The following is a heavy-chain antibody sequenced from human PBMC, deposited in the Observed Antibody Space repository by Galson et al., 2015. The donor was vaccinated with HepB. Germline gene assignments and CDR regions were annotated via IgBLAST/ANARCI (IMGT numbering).Heavy chain of an antibody. J-gene: IGHJ6*02. CDR3: AKDRDYNYDFWSGPPNGMDV. V-gene: IGHV3-53*05. CDR2: IYSGGST. Sequence: SLRLSCAASGFAVSGNYMSWVRQAPGEGLEWVSIIYSGGSTYYADSVKGRFTISRDNSKNTLYLQVNSLRAEDTAVYYCAKDRDYNYDFWSGPPNGMDVWGQGTTVTVSS. CDR1: GFAVSGNY. D-gene: IGHD3-3*01.